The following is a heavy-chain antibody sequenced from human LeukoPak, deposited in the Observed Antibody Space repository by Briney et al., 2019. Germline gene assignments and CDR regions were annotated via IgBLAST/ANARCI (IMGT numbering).Heavy chain of an antibody. CDR1: GFSLSTSGVG. D-gene: IGHD3-10*01. V-gene: IGHV2-5*02. Sequence: SGPTLVNPTQTLTLTCTFSGFSLSTSGVGVGWIRQPPGKALEWLALIYWDDDKRYSPSLKSRLTITKDTSKNQVVLTMTNMDPVGTATYYCAHNNRFGELLSFYFDYWGQGTLVTVSS. J-gene: IGHJ4*02. CDR3: AHNNRFGELLSFYFDY. CDR2: IYWDDDK.